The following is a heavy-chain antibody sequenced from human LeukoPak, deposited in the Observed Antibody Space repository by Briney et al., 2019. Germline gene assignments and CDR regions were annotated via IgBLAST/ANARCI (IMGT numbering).Heavy chain of an antibody. Sequence: PSETLSLTCTVSGGSISSYYWSWIRQPAGKGLEWIGRIYTSGSTNYNPSLKSRVTISVDKSKNQFSLKLSSVTAADTAVYYCARAYYYDSSGSYFFDYWGQGTLVTVSS. V-gene: IGHV4-4*07. CDR2: IYTSGST. CDR1: GGSISSYY. CDR3: ARAYYYDSSGSYFFDY. J-gene: IGHJ4*02. D-gene: IGHD3-22*01.